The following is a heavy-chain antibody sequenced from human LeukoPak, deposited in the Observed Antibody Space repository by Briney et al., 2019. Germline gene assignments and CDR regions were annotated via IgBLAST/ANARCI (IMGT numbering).Heavy chain of an antibody. V-gene: IGHV3-23*01. CDR2: ISESGSGT. CDR3: AKGVFGVNRAFDY. J-gene: IGHJ4*02. D-gene: IGHD3-3*01. CDR1: GFTFNTCA. Sequence: QPGGSLRPACEASGFTFNTCAMSWVRQAPGKGLEWVSAISESGSGTYYADSVKGRFTISRDNSKNTLSLQMNSLRVDDTALYYCAKGVFGVNRAFDYWGQGTPVTVSS.